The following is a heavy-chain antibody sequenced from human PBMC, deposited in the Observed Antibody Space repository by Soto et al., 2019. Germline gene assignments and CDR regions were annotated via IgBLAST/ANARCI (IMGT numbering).Heavy chain of an antibody. CDR3: ARGDYHDTSGPFSDAFEI. CDR2: IKQDGRAA. J-gene: IGHJ3*02. D-gene: IGHD3-22*01. CDR1: GFPFSTYW. Sequence: GSLRLSCAASGFPFSTYWMSWVRQVPGKGLEWVANIKQDGRAAWYVDSVKGRFIISRDNAKKSLYLQMNSLRVEDTAVYYCARGDYHDTSGPFSDAFEIWGQGTMVTVSS. V-gene: IGHV3-7*04.